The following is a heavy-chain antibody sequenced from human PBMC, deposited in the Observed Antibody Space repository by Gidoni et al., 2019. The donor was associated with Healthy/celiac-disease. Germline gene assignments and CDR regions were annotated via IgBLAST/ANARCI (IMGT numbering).Heavy chain of an antibody. CDR2: ISSSGSTI. J-gene: IGHJ4*02. D-gene: IGHD6-19*01. CDR1: GLTFSSYD. CDR3: ARDPAVAGTFDY. Sequence: EVQLVESGGGLVQPGGSLRLSCAASGLTFSSYDMNWVRQAPGKGLEWVSYISSSGSTIYYADSVKGRFTISRDNAKNSLYLQMNSLRAEDTAVYYCARDPAVAGTFDYWGQGTLVTVSS. V-gene: IGHV3-48*03.